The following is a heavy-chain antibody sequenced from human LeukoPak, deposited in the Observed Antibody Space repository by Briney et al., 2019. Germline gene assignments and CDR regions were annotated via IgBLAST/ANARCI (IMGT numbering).Heavy chain of an antibody. D-gene: IGHD2-21*02. CDR3: ARDRISRWGPRY. V-gene: IGHV1-46*01. CDR2: INPSGGST. Sequence: GASVKVSCKASGYTFTSYYMHWVRQAPGQGLEWMGIINPSGGSTSYAQKFQGRVTMTRDTSTSTIYMELSSLRSEDTAVYYCARDRISRWGPRYWGQGTLVTVSS. J-gene: IGHJ4*02. CDR1: GYTFTSYY.